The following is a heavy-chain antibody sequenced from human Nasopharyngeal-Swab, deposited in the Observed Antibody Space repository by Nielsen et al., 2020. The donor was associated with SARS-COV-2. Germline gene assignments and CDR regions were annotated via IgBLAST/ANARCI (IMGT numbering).Heavy chain of an antibody. CDR1: GYTFTSYA. V-gene: IGHV1-3*01. CDR2: INAGNGNT. CDR3: ARDLLTIFGVGPFDY. Sequence: ASVKVSCKASGYTFTSYAVHWVRQAPGQRLEWMGWINAGNGNTKYSQKFQGRVTITRDTSASTAYMELSSLRSEDTAVYYCARDLLTIFGVGPFDYWGQGTLVTVSS. J-gene: IGHJ4*02. D-gene: IGHD3-3*01.